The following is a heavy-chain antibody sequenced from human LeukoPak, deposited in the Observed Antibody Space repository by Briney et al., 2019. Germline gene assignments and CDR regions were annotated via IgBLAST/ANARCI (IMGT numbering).Heavy chain of an antibody. V-gene: IGHV2-70*04. J-gene: IGHJ4*02. Sequence: SGPTLVNPTQTLTLTCTFSGFSLITTGVRVSWIRQPPGKALEWLARIDWDDDKFYSASLKTRLTISKDDSKHQVVLALTNMDPVDTATYYCVRFTGSYFDFWGQGILVTVSS. D-gene: IGHD1-26*01. CDR1: GFSLITTGVR. CDR3: VRFTGSYFDF. CDR2: IDWDDDK.